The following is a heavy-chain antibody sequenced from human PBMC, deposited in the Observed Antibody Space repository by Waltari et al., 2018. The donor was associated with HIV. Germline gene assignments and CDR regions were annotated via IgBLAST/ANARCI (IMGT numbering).Heavy chain of an antibody. CDR2: IWYDGTEK. J-gene: IGHJ5*02. Sequence: QVQLVESGGGVVQPGRSLSISCETSGFTFKSSGLHWVRQAQGKGLEWVAVIWYDGTEKHYVDSVKGRFVISRDNSKNTLYLQMNSLRPEDTAMYYCAKDANTFHEFGPNWLDPWGQGTLVIVSS. D-gene: IGHD3-10*01. CDR3: AKDANTFHEFGPNWLDP. V-gene: IGHV3-33*06. CDR1: GFTFKSSG.